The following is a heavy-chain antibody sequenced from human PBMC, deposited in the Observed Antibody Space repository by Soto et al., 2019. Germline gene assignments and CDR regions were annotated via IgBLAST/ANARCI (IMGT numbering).Heavy chain of an antibody. CDR1: GGSISSSNW. CDR3: AGIAAAGTPASYMDV. J-gene: IGHJ6*02. CDR2: IYHSGST. D-gene: IGHD6-13*01. Sequence: QVQLQESGPGLXXXXXXLSLTCAVSGGSISSSNWWSWVRQPPGKGLXWIGEIYHSGSTNYNPSLKSRVTISVDKSKNQFSLKLSSVTAADTAVYYCAGIAAAGTPASYMDVWGQGTTVTVSS. V-gene: IGHV4-4*02.